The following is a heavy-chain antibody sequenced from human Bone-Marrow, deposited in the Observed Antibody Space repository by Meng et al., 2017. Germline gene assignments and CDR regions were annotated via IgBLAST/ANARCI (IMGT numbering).Heavy chain of an antibody. CDR2: IIPIFGTA. CDR3: ARDRYYYDSSGYRFDY. CDR1: GGTFSSYA. J-gene: IGHJ4*02. Sequence: QVGLCQSGAEVKKPGSPVKVSGKASGGTFSSYAISLVRQAPGQGLEWMGGIIPIFGTANYAQKFQGRVTITADESTSTAYMELSSLRSEDTAVYFCARDRYYYDSSGYRFDYWGQGTLVTVSS. D-gene: IGHD3-22*01. V-gene: IGHV1-69*01.